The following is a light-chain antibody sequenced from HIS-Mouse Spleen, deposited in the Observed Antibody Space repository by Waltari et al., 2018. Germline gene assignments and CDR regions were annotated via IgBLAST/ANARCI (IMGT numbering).Light chain of an antibody. CDR2: EGG. V-gene: IGLV2-23*03. CDR1: SSDVGSYNL. J-gene: IGLJ2*01. Sequence: QSALTQPASVSGSPGQSITISCTGTSSDVGSYNLVSWYQQHPGKAPKPMIYEGGKRPSGVSTPFSGSKSGNTASLTISGRQAEDEADYDCCSYAGSSTFVVVFGGGTKLTVL. CDR3: CSYAGSSTFVVV.